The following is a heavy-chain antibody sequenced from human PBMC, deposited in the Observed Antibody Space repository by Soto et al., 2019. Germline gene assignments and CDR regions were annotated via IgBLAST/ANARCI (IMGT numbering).Heavy chain of an antibody. CDR2: IIPIFGTA. V-gene: IGHV1-69*01. Sequence: QVQLVQSGAEVKKPGSSVKVSCKASGGTFSSYAISWVRQAPGQGLEWMGGIIPIFGTANYAQKCQGRVTITADESTSTAYMELSSLRSEDTAVYYCAREAGRCSGGSCYSDWFDPWGQGTLVTVSS. CDR1: GGTFSSYA. CDR3: AREAGRCSGGSCYSDWFDP. D-gene: IGHD2-15*01. J-gene: IGHJ5*02.